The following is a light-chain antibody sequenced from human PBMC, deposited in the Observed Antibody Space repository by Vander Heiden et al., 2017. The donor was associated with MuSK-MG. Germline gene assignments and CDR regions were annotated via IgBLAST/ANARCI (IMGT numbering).Light chain of an antibody. V-gene: IGKV3-15*01. CDR1: QSVSSN. J-gene: IGKJ2*01. Sequence: EIVMTQSPATLSVSPGERATLSCRASQSVSSNLAWYQQKPGQAPRLLIYGASTRATGIPARFSGSGSGTEFTLTISSLQSEDFAVYYCQQYNNWPPGAFGQGTKLXIK. CDR3: QQYNNWPPGA. CDR2: GAS.